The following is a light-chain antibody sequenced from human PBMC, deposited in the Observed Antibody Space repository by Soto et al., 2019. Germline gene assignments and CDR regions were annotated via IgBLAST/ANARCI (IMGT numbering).Light chain of an antibody. V-gene: IGLV2-14*01. CDR3: CSYAGSSAFVYV. CDR1: SSDVGGYNY. Sequence: QPALTQPASVSGSPGQSITISCTGTSSDVGGYNYVSWYQQHLGKAPKLMIYEVSNRPSGVSNRFSGSKSGNTASLTISGLQAEDEGDYYCCSYAGSSAFVYVFGTGTKVSGL. J-gene: IGLJ1*01. CDR2: EVS.